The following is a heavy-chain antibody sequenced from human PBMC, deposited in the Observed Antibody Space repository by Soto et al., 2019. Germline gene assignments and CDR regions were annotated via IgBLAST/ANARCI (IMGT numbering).Heavy chain of an antibody. J-gene: IGHJ6*02. D-gene: IGHD2-15*01. Sequence: PGESLKISCKGSGYSFTSYWISWVRQMPGKGLEWMGRIDPSDSYTNYSPSFQGHVTISADKSISTAYLQWSSPKASDTAMYYCARRPVAATPHYYYYGMDVWGQGTTVTVSS. CDR1: GYSFTSYW. CDR2: IDPSDSYT. V-gene: IGHV5-10-1*01. CDR3: ARRPVAATPHYYYYGMDV.